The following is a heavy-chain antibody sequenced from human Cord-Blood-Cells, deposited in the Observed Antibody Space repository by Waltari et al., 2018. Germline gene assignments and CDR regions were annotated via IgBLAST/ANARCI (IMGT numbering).Heavy chain of an antibody. CDR2: ISNSSNYI. Sequence: EVQLVESGGGLVKPGGSLRLSCAASGFTFSSYSMNWVRQAPGKGLEWVSSISNSSNYIYYADSVKGRFTISRDNAKNSLYLQMNSLRAEDTAVYYCARDTHTYYDFWSGYYAFDIWGQGTMVTVSS. CDR1: GFTFSSYS. CDR3: ARDTHTYYDFWSGYYAFDI. V-gene: IGHV3-21*01. D-gene: IGHD3-3*01. J-gene: IGHJ3*02.